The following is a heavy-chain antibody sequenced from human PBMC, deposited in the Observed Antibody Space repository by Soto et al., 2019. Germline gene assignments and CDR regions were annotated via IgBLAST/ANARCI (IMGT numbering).Heavy chain of an antibody. V-gene: IGHV4-34*01. Sequence: PSETLSLTCAVSGGSLSGYYWSWIRQSPGKGLEWIGEINHRGSSDYNPFLKSRVTISIDASKNQFSLELSSVTAADTAIYYCARYDNKNSRYGMDVWGQGTTVTVSS. J-gene: IGHJ6*02. CDR2: INHRGSS. CDR1: GGSLSGYY. D-gene: IGHD1-1*01. CDR3: ARYDNKNSRYGMDV.